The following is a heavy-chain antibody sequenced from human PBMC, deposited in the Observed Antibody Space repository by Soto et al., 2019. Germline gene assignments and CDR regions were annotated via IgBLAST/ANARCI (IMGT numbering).Heavy chain of an antibody. Sequence: PGGSLRLSCVVSGFTFSDHYMNWVRQAPGKGLQWVAYISSRSSEINYADPVKGRFTLSRDNAKNSVFLHMTSLTAEDTGVYFCARGDGAVGAAIDIWGQGTLVTVSS. CDR2: ISSRSSEI. V-gene: IGHV3-11*06. D-gene: IGHD2-15*01. CDR1: GFTFSDHY. CDR3: ARGDGAVGAAIDI. J-gene: IGHJ4*02.